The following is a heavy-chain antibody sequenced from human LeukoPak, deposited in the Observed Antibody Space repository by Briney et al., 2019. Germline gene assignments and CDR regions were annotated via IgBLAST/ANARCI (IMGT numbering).Heavy chain of an antibody. D-gene: IGHD3-10*01. CDR2: ISSSSSYI. CDR1: GFTFSSYS. CDR3: ARDQSGGRGDY. V-gene: IGHV3-21*01. Sequence: GGSLRLSCAASGFTFSSYSMNWVRQAPGKGLEWVSSISSSSSYIYYADSVKGRFTISRDNAKNSLYLQMNRLRAEDTAVYYCARDQSGGRGDYWGQGTLVTVSS. J-gene: IGHJ4*02.